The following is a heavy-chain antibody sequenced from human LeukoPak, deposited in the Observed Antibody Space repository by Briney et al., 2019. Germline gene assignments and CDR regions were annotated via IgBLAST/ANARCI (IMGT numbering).Heavy chain of an antibody. Sequence: ASVKVSCKASGYTFTIYGISWVRQAPGQGLEWMGWISPYNGNTNYAQKLQGRVTMTTDTSTSTAYMELRSLRSDDMAVYYCARDTYYYDSSGYPGWFDPWGQGTLVTVSS. D-gene: IGHD3-22*01. CDR3: ARDTYYYDSSGYPGWFDP. CDR1: GYTFTIYG. V-gene: IGHV1-18*03. CDR2: ISPYNGNT. J-gene: IGHJ5*02.